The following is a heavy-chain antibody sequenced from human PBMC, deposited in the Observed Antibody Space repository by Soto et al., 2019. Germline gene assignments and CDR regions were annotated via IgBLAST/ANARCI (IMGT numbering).Heavy chain of an antibody. V-gene: IGHV1-18*01. D-gene: IGHD6-19*01. J-gene: IGHJ1*01. Sequence: ASVKVSCKASGYTFTSYGISWVRQAPGQGLEWMGWISAYNGNTNYAQKLQGRVTMTTDTSTSTAYMELRSLRSDDTAVYYCARDTTVGIPVAGYFQHWGQGTLVTVSS. CDR2: ISAYNGNT. CDR3: ARDTTVGIPVAGYFQH. CDR1: GYTFTSYG.